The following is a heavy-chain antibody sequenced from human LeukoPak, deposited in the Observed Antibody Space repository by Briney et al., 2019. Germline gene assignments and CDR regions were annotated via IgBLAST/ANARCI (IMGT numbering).Heavy chain of an antibody. Sequence: SETLSLNCGVYGGSLSGYYWSWIRQPPGKGLEWIGEISHSGSTNYNPSLKSRVTISVDTSKNQFSLNLTSVTAADTSVYYCARAEATYAFFDYWGPGTLVTVSS. CDR1: GGSLSGYY. CDR3: ARAEATYAFFDY. V-gene: IGHV4-34*01. CDR2: ISHSGST. J-gene: IGHJ4*02. D-gene: IGHD2-2*01.